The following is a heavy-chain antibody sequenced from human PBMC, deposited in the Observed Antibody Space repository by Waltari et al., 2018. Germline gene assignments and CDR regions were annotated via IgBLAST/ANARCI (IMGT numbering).Heavy chain of an antibody. CDR1: GFPVSSHY. J-gene: IGHJ5*02. V-gene: IGHV3-53*01. CDR2: IYSGGST. D-gene: IGHD6-19*01. Sequence: EVQLVESGGGLIQPGGSLRLSCAASGFPVSSHYMSWVRQAPGKGLEWVSVIYSGGSTYYADSVKGRFTISRDNSKNTLYLQMNSLRAEDTAVYYCARVRDGWGQIGWFDPWGQGTLVTVSS. CDR3: ARVRDGWGQIGWFDP.